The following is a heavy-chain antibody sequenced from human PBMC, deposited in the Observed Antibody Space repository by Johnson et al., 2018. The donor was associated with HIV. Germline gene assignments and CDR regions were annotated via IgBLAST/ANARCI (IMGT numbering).Heavy chain of an antibody. CDR2: ISYDGRNK. CDR1: RFTLSSYA. Sequence: VQLVESGGGVVQPGRSLRLSCAASRFTLSSYAMHWVRQAPGKGLEWVAAISYDGRNKYYADSVKGRFTISRDNSKNTLFLQMNSLRPEDTAVYYCAREPIREVGGAFDIWGQGTMVTVSS. J-gene: IGHJ3*02. V-gene: IGHV3-30*04. CDR3: AREPIREVGGAFDI. D-gene: IGHD1-26*01.